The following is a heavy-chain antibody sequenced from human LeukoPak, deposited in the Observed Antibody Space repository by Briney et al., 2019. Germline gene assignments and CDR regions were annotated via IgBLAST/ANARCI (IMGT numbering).Heavy chain of an antibody. CDR3: ARDRGVVTPLLYCYYGMDV. Sequence: SETLSLTCTVSGGSISSSSYYWGWIRQPPGKGLEWIGSIYYSGSTYYNPSLKSRVTISVDTSKNQFSLKLSSVTAADTAVYYCARDRGVVTPLLYCYYGMDVWGQGTTVTVSS. J-gene: IGHJ6*02. CDR1: GGSISSSSYY. CDR2: IYYSGST. D-gene: IGHD4-23*01. V-gene: IGHV4-39*07.